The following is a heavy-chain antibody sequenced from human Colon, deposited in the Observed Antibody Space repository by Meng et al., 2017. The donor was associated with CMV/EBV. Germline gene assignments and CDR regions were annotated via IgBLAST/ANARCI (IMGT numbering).Heavy chain of an antibody. Sequence: KAFGYIFTTNALQWVRQAPGQRPEWMGWINVDTGTTRLSHKFQGRVTFTRDRSARTTYMEVSRLRSEDTAVYYCARDLNRDVLSSIDFWGQGTLVTVSS. D-gene: IGHD3-16*01. CDR3: ARDLNRDVLSSIDF. V-gene: IGHV1-3*01. CDR1: GYIFTTNA. CDR2: INVDTGTT. J-gene: IGHJ4*02.